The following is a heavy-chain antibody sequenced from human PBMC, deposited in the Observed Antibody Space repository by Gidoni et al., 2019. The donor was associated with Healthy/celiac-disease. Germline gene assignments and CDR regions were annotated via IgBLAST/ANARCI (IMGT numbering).Heavy chain of an antibody. CDR3: ARRVYDSSGKSAFDI. J-gene: IGHJ3*02. Sequence: QVQLQESGPGLVKPSETLSLTCTVSGGSISSYYWSWIRQPPGKGLEWIGYIYYSGSTNYNPSLKSRVTISVDTSKNQFSLKLSSVTAADTAVYYCARRVYDSSGKSAFDIWGQGTMVTVSS. D-gene: IGHD3-22*01. CDR1: GGSISSYY. CDR2: IYYSGST. V-gene: IGHV4-59*01.